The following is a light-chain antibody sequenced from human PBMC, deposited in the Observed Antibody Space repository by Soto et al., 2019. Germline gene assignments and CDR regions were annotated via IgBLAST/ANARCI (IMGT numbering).Light chain of an antibody. CDR2: DAS. Sequence: EIVMTQSPATLSLSPGERATLSCRASQSVSSYLAWYQQKPGQAPRLLIYDASNRATGIPARFSGSGSGTDFTLTISSLQPEDFATYYCQQANSFPRIFGQGTRLEIK. CDR3: QQANSFPRI. V-gene: IGKV3-11*01. CDR1: QSVSSY. J-gene: IGKJ5*01.